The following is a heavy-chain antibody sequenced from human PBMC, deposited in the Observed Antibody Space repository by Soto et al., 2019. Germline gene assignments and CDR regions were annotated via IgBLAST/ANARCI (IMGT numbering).Heavy chain of an antibody. J-gene: IGHJ6*02. Sequence: ASVKVSCKASGYTFTGYYMHWVRQAPGQGLEWMGWINPNSGGTNYAQKFQGWVTMTRDTSISTAYMELSRLRSDDTAVYYCARDGYYYGSGSYIYGMDVSGQGTTVTVSS. D-gene: IGHD3-10*01. CDR2: INPNSGGT. CDR1: GYTFTGYY. CDR3: ARDGYYYGSGSYIYGMDV. V-gene: IGHV1-2*04.